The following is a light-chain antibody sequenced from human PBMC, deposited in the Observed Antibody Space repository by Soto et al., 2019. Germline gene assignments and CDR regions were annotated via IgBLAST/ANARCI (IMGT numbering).Light chain of an antibody. V-gene: IGLV1-51*02. Sequence: QSVLTQPPSVSAAPGQKVTISCSGSSSNIGSDFVSWYQQLPGTAPQLLIYENNKRPSGIPDQFSGSKSATSATLGITGLQTGDEADYYCAAWDTSLSGGVFGGGTKLTVL. CDR1: SSNIGSDF. CDR3: AAWDTSLSGGV. CDR2: ENN. J-gene: IGLJ3*02.